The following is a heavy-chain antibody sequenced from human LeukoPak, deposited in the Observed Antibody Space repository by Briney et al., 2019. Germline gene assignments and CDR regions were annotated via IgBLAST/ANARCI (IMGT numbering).Heavy chain of an antibody. CDR1: GFTFSNYA. Sequence: SGGSLRLSCAASGFTFSNYAKTWVRQAPGKGLEWVSVISGSGGSTYYPDSVRGRFTISRDNSKNTLYLQMNGLRAEDTAVYYCALRGSSSSEGAFDIWGQGTMVIVSS. CDR3: ALRGSSSSEGAFDI. J-gene: IGHJ3*02. V-gene: IGHV3-23*01. CDR2: ISGSGGST. D-gene: IGHD6-6*01.